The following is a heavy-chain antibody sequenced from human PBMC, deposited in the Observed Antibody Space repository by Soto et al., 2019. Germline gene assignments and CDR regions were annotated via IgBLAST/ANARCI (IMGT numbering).Heavy chain of an antibody. Sequence: QLQLQESGSGLVKPSQTLSLTCAVSGGSISSGGYSWSWIRQPPGKGLEWIGYIYHSGSTYYNPSLKSRVTLSVDRSKNQCSLKLSSVTAADTAVYYCASGHDILTSDAFDIWGQGTMVTVSS. CDR3: ASGHDILTSDAFDI. D-gene: IGHD3-9*01. V-gene: IGHV4-30-2*01. CDR1: GGSISSGGYS. CDR2: IYHSGST. J-gene: IGHJ3*02.